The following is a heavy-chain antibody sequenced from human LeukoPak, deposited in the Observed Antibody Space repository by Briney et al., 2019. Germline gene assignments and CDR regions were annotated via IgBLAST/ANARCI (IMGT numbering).Heavy chain of an antibody. CDR3: ARAAVVATRHSPGRYYYYGMDV. CDR1: GLCFSGYY. D-gene: IGHD2-15*01. J-gene: IGHJ6*04. V-gene: IGHV4-34*12. Sequence: SETLSFTCSVYGLCFSGYYWSWIRQRPGQGLEWSVVIIHSGSTNYNPSLKSRVTISVDTSKNQFSLKLSSVTAADTAVYYCARAAVVATRHSPGRYYYYGMDVWGKGTTVTVSS. CDR2: IIHSGST.